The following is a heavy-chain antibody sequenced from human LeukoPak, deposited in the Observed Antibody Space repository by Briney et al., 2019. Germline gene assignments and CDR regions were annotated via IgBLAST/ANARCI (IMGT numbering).Heavy chain of an antibody. J-gene: IGHJ4*02. V-gene: IGHV5-51*01. D-gene: IGHD1-26*01. CDR2: IYTGDSDT. CDR1: GYSFATYW. Sequence: GESLKISCKGSGYSFATYWFGWVRQMPGKGLEWMGIIYTGDSDTKYSPSFQGQVTISVDKSISTAYLQWSSLKASDTAVYFCAMARNGNYYWYFDYWGQGTLVTVSS. CDR3: AMARNGNYYWYFDY.